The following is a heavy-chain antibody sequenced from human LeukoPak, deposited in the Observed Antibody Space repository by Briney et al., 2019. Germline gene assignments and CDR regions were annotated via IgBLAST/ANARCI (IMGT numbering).Heavy chain of an antibody. J-gene: IGHJ4*02. V-gene: IGHV4-59*01. D-gene: IGHD3-10*01. CDR1: GGSISSYY. CDR3: ARETLGYYGSGSYVDY. Sequence: SETLSLTCTVSGGSISSYYWTWIRQPPGKGLEWIGYIYYSGSTNYNPSLKSRVTISVDTSKNQFSLKLSSVTAADTAVYYCARETLGYYGSGSYVDYWGQGTLVTVSS. CDR2: IYYSGST.